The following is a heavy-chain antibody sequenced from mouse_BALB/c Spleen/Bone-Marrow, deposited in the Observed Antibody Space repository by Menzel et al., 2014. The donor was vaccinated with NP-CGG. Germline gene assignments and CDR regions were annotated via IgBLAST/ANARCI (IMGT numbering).Heavy chain of an antibody. CDR2: IWSDGST. D-gene: IGHD1-2*01. J-gene: IGHJ4*01. CDR1: GFSLTTYV. V-gene: IGHV2-6*02. CDR3: ATSLLRPAMDY. Sequence: VKLQESGPGLVSPSQCLSISCTVSGFSLTTYVLHWVRQPPGKALEWLVVIWSDGSTTYNSALKSRLSISKDNSKSQVFLKMSSLQTDDTAMYYCATSLLRPAMDYWGQGTSVTVSS.